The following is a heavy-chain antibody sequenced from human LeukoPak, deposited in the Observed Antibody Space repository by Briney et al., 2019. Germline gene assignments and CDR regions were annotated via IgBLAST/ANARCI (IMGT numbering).Heavy chain of an antibody. D-gene: IGHD1-26*01. CDR1: GGSISSNY. V-gene: IGHV4-4*09. CDR2: IHSNGYT. CDR3: AKRQGPDSGSYDYFDP. Sequence: PSETLSLTCTVSGGSISSNYWAWIRQPPGQGLEWIAYIHSNGYTNYNPSLKSRVTISVDTSKNQFSLKVTSVTAADSAVYYCAKRQGPDSGSYDYFDPWGQGTPVTVSS. J-gene: IGHJ5*02.